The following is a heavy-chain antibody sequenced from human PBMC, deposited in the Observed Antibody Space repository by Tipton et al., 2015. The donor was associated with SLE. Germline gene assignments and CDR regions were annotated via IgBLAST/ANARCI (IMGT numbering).Heavy chain of an antibody. J-gene: IGHJ6*02. V-gene: IGHV4-59*08. Sequence: TLSLTCTVSAGSISSSYWSWIRQPPGRGLEWIGYLSYGGGTNYNPSLKSRVTMSVDTAKNQFSLKLTSVTAADTAVYYCARGMLTWRGAIVGVDVWGQGTTVNVSS. CDR1: AGSISSSY. CDR3: ARGMLTWRGAIVGVDV. CDR2: LSYGGGT. D-gene: IGHD2-8*01.